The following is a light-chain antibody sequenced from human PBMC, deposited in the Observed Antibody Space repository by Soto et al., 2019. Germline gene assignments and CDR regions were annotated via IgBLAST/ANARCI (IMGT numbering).Light chain of an antibody. CDR2: GAF. J-gene: IGKJ2*01. CDR3: QQFSTSPIMYI. V-gene: IGKV3-20*01. Sequence: EIVLTQSPGTLSLSPGERATLSCRASQSVNSDYLAWYQQKPGQAPRLLIYGAFTRATGIPERFSGSASGADFSLTISRLEPEDFAVYYCQQFSTSPIMYIFGQGTKLEIK. CDR1: QSVNSDY.